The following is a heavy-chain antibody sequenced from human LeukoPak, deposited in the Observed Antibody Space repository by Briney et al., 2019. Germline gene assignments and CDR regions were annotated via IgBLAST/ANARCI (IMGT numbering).Heavy chain of an antibody. CDR1: GGSISSYY. V-gene: IGHV4-59*12. CDR3: ARVSTVTTWTFDI. J-gene: IGHJ3*02. D-gene: IGHD4-17*01. Sequence: SETLSLTCTVSGGSISSYYWSWIRQPPGKGLEWIGYIYYSGSTNYNPSLKSRVTMSVDTSKNQFSLKLSSVTAADTAVYFCARVSTVTTWTFDIWGQGTMVTVSS. CDR2: IYYSGST.